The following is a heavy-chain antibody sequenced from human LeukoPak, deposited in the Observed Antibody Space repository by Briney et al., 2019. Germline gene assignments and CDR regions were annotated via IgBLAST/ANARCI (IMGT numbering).Heavy chain of an antibody. J-gene: IGHJ4*01. CDR1: GGSFSGYY. CDR3: ARDGDY. CDR2: INHTGNT. Sequence: SETLSLTCAVYGGSFSGYYWSWIRQPPGKGLEWIGEINHTGNTNYNPSLKSRVTISVDTSKNQFSLKLSSVTAADTAVYYCARDGDYLGHGTLVTVSS. V-gene: IGHV4-34*01.